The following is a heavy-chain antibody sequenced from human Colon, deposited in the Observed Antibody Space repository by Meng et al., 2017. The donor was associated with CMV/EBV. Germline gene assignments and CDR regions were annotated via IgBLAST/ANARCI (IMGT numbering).Heavy chain of an antibody. CDR2: IKHDGSEK. D-gene: IGHD2-2*01. V-gene: IGHV3-7*01. CDR1: GFTFETYW. J-gene: IGHJ2*01. Sequence: GESLKISCAVSGFTFETYWMTWARQAPGKGLEWMSVIKHDGSEKYSVDSMKGRFTIYRDNAKKSLYLEMNSLRAEDAAVYYCARRPLGFCSSMSCQPLWYFDLWGRDTLVTVSS. CDR3: ARRPLGFCSSMSCQPLWYFDL.